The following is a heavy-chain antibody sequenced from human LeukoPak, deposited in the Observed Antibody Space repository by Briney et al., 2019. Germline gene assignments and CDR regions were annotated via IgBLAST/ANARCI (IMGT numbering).Heavy chain of an antibody. Sequence: SVKVSCKASGGTFSSYTISWVRQAPGQGLEWMGRIIPILGIANYAQKFQGRVTITADKSTSTAYMELSSLRSEDTAVFNCARDIDIVVVPAAMVSWFDPWGQGTLVTVSS. CDR3: ARDIDIVVVPAAMVSWFDP. J-gene: IGHJ5*02. V-gene: IGHV1-69*04. CDR1: GGTFSSYT. D-gene: IGHD2-2*01. CDR2: IIPILGIA.